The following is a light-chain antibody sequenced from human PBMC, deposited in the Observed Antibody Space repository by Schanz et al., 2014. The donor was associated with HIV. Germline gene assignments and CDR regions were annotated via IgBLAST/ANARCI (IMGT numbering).Light chain of an antibody. V-gene: IGKV3-20*01. Sequence: EIVLTQSPGTLSLSPGERATLSCRASQSVSSSYLAWYQQKPGQAPRLLIYGASSRATGIPDRFSGSGSGTDFTLTISRLEPEDVAVYSCQQYSASPRTFGQGTRVDVK. CDR3: QQYSASPRT. J-gene: IGKJ1*01. CDR2: GAS. CDR1: QSVSSSY.